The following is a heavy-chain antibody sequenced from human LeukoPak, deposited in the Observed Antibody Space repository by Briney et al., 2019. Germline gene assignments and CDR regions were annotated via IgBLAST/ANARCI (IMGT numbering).Heavy chain of an antibody. CDR2: IYGSGST. CDR3: ARHVGWYAHDI. V-gene: IGHV4-59*08. Sequence: PSETLSLTCTVSGDSLSSQYWSWIRQPPGKGLEWIGYIYGSGSTNYDPSLKSRVSISEDTSKNHFSLKLTSVTAADTAVYYCARHVGWYAHDIWGQGTLVTVSS. D-gene: IGHD6-19*01. J-gene: IGHJ4*02. CDR1: GDSLSSQY.